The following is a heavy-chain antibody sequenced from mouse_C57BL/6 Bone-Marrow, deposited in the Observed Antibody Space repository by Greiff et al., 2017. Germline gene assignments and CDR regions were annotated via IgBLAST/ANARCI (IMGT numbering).Heavy chain of an antibody. CDR1: GFNIKDYY. CDR2: IDPEDGDT. Sequence: EVQLQESGAELVRPGASVKLSCTASGFNIKDYYMHWVKQRPEQGLEWIGRIDPEDGDTEYAPKFQGKATMTADTSSNTAYRQLSSLTSEDTAVYYCTIPITTVVAGDYWGQGTTLTVSS. V-gene: IGHV14-1*01. D-gene: IGHD1-1*01. J-gene: IGHJ2*01. CDR3: TIPITTVVAGDY.